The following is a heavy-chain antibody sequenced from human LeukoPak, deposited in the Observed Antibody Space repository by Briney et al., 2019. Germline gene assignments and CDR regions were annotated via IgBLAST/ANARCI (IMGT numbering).Heavy chain of an antibody. CDR1: GFTFSSYG. J-gene: IGHJ3*02. V-gene: IGHV3-30*18. CDR3: AKDSAFDI. CDR2: ISYDGSNK. Sequence: GGSLRLSCAASGFTFSSYGMHWVRQAPGKGLEWVAVISYDGSNKYYADSVKGRFTISRDNSKDTLYLQMNSLRAEDTAVYYCAKDSAFDIWGQGTMVTVSS.